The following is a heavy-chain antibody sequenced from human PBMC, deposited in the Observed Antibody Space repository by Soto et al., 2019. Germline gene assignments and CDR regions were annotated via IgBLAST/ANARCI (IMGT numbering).Heavy chain of an antibody. Sequence: SETLSLTCAVYGGSFSGYYWSWIRQPPGKGLEWIGEINHSGSTNYNPSLKSRVTISVDTSKNQFSLKLSSVTAADTAVYYCARRLRYFDWPRGGAFDIWGQVTMVTVS. CDR2: INHSGST. CDR1: GGSFSGYY. CDR3: ARRLRYFDWPRGGAFDI. J-gene: IGHJ3*02. V-gene: IGHV4-34*01. D-gene: IGHD3-9*01.